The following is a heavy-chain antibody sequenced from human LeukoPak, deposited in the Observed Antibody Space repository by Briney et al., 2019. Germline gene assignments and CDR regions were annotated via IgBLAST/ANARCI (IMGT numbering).Heavy chain of an antibody. CDR2: IIPIFGTA. J-gene: IGHJ3*02. Sequence: ASVKVSCKASGGTFSSYAISWVRQAPGQGLEWMGGIIPIFGTANYAQKFQGRVTITADESTSTAYMELSSLRSEDTAVYYCARVTPDSYGYGGHDAFDIWGQGTMDTVSS. D-gene: IGHD5-18*01. CDR3: ARVTPDSYGYGGHDAFDI. V-gene: IGHV1-69*13. CDR1: GGTFSSYA.